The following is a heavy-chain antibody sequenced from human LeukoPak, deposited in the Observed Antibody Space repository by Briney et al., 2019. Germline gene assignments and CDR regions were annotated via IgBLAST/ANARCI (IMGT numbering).Heavy chain of an antibody. Sequence: GGSLRLSCAASGFTFSDYYMSWIRQAPGKGLEWLSYISKNGKTIYYADSVKGRFTISRDNARKSVYLQMNSLRAEDTAVYYCARASTMGRDYYYGMDVWGQGTTVTVSS. D-gene: IGHD3-10*01. CDR1: GFTFSDYY. J-gene: IGHJ6*02. CDR3: ARASTMGRDYYYGMDV. V-gene: IGHV3-11*01. CDR2: ISKNGKTI.